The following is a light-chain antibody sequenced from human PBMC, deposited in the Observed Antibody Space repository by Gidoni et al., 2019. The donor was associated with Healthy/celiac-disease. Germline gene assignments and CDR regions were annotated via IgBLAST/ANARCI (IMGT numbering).Light chain of an antibody. Sequence: PGQSITISCTGTSSDVGGYNYVSWYQQLPGNAPKLMIYEVSNRPSGVSNRFSGSKSGNTASLTISGLQAEDEADYYCSSYTSSSTLVVFGGGTKLTVL. V-gene: IGLV2-14*01. J-gene: IGLJ2*01. CDR3: SSYTSSSTLVV. CDR2: EVS. CDR1: SSDVGGYNY.